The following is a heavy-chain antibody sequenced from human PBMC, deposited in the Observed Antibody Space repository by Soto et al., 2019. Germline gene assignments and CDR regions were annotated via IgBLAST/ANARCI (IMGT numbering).Heavy chain of an antibody. CDR2: IYSGGST. CDR3: ARFVRSCSATTCSTRADV. Sequence: ASETLSLTCTVSGGFVNSDTHSWSWIRQTPGKRLEWIGFIYSGGSTKNPSLRSRVTMSVDMSKNQFSLKLRSVIVADTAVYHCARFVRSCSATTCSTRADVWGQGITVTVSS. CDR1: GGFVNSDTHS. J-gene: IGHJ6*02. D-gene: IGHD2-2*01. V-gene: IGHV4-61*01.